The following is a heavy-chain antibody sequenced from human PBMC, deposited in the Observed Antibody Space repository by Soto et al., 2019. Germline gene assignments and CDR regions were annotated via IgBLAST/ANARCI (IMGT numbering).Heavy chain of an antibody. J-gene: IGHJ4*02. V-gene: IGHV3-33*01. CDR3: ARIGSWALNFDY. CDR2: IWNDGSNK. D-gene: IGHD6-13*01. Sequence: GSLRLSCAASGFTFSSYHIHWVRQAPGKGLEWVAVIWNDGSNKFYADSVKGRFTISRDNSKNTLYLQMNSLRAEDTGLYYCARIGSWALNFDYWGQGTLVTVSS. CDR1: GFTFSSYH.